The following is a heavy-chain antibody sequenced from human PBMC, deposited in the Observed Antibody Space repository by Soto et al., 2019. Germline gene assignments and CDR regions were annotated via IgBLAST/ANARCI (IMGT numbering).Heavy chain of an antibody. CDR2: IKSKTDGGKT. D-gene: IGHD3-10*01. Sequence: GGSLRLSCAASGFTFSNAWMNWVRQAPGKGLEWVGRIKSKTDGGKTDYAAPVKGRFTISRDDSKNTLYLQMNSLKTEDTAVYYCTTPLWFGEFPYYYYYYGMDVWGQGTTVTVSS. J-gene: IGHJ6*02. CDR1: GFTFSNAW. CDR3: TTPLWFGEFPYYYYYYGMDV. V-gene: IGHV3-15*07.